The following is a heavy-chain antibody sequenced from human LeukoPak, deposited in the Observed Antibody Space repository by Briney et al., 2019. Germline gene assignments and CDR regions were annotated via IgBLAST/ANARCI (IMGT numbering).Heavy chain of an antibody. D-gene: IGHD3-9*01. CDR3: ARGMGLRYFDWLSGSPFDY. Sequence: SETLSLTCTVSGGSISSGDYYWSWIRQPPGKGLEWIGYILNSGSTNYNPSLKSRVTISVDTSKNQFSLKLSSVTAADTAVYYCARGMGLRYFDWLSGSPFDYWGQGTLVTVSS. V-gene: IGHV4-30-4*01. J-gene: IGHJ4*02. CDR2: ILNSGST. CDR1: GGSISSGDYY.